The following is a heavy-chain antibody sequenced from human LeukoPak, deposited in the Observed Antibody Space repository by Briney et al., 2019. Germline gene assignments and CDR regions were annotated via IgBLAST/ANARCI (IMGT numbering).Heavy chain of an antibody. CDR1: GGSFSGYY. V-gene: IGHV4-34*01. J-gene: IGHJ4*02. CDR2: IYHSGST. Sequence: SETLSLTCAVYGGSFSGYYWSWIRQPPGKGLEWIGSIYHSGSTNYNPSLKSRVTISRDTSKNEFSLKLSSVTAADTAVYYCARESRRDGYNLDYWGRGTLVTVSS. D-gene: IGHD5-24*01. CDR3: ARESRRDGYNLDY.